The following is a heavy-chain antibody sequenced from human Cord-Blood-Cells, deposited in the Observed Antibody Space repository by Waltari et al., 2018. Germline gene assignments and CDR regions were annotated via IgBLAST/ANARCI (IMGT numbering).Heavy chain of an antibody. J-gene: IGHJ4*02. CDR3: TTETTRGAGLDY. CDR1: GFTFSNAW. CDR2: IKSKTDGGTT. D-gene: IGHD6-19*01. Sequence: EVQLVESGGGLVKPGGSLRLSCAASGFTFSNAWMSWVRQAPGKGLEWVGRIKSKTDGGTTDYAAPVKGRFTISRDDSKNTLYLQMNSLKTEDTAVYYWTTETTRGAGLDYWGQGTLVTVSS. V-gene: IGHV3-15*01.